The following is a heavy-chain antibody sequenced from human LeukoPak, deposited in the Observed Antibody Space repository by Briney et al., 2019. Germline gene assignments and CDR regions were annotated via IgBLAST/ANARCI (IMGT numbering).Heavy chain of an antibody. D-gene: IGHD2-15*01. V-gene: IGHV3-66*01. J-gene: IGHJ4*02. CDR2: IYSGGST. Sequence: GGSLRLSCAASGFTVSSNYMSWVRQAPGKGLEWVSVIYSGGSTYYADSVKGRFTISRDNSKNTLYLQMNSLRAEDTAVYYCARDREPACSGGSCYGYWGRGTLVTVSS. CDR3: ARDREPACSGGSCYGY. CDR1: GFTVSSNY.